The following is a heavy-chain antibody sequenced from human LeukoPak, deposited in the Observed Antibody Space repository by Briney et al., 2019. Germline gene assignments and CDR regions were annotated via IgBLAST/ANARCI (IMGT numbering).Heavy chain of an antibody. Sequence: ASVKVSCKACGYTFTRYGISWVRRAPGQGLEWMGWLNTYNGNKNYAHKFQGRVNMTTDTSTRTAYMEVRSLRYDDTAVYYCARRSVVVSAAGDDAFDIWGQGTMVTVSS. CDR2: LNTYNGNK. V-gene: IGHV1-18*01. CDR3: ARRSVVVSAAGDDAFDI. J-gene: IGHJ3*02. D-gene: IGHD2-15*01. CDR1: GYTFTRYG.